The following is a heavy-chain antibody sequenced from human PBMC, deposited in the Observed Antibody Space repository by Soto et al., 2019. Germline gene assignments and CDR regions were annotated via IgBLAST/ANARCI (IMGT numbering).Heavy chain of an antibody. J-gene: IGHJ6*04. CDR3: PKDPLSITFFGVFGSDGDV. CDR2: ISGSGGST. Sequence: EVQLLESGGGLVQPGGSLRLSCAASGFTFSSYAMSWVRQAPGKGLEWASAISGSGGSTYYADSVKGRFTISRDSSKNTVYLQMNSLRAEDTVGYYCPKDPLSITFFGVFGSDGDVWFRGTTVTVSS. D-gene: IGHD3-3*01. CDR1: GFTFSSYA. V-gene: IGHV3-23*01.